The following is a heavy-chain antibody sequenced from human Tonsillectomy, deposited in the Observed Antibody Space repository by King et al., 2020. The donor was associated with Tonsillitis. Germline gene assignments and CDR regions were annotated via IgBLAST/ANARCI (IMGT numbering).Heavy chain of an antibody. D-gene: IGHD6-19*01. CDR2: IYYSGST. CDR3: ARADSSGWYAFDY. V-gene: IGHV4-59*01. CDR1: GGSISSYY. J-gene: IGHJ4*02. Sequence: HVQLQESGPGLVKPSETLSLTCTVSGGSISSYYWSWIRQSPGKGLEWIGYIYYSGSTDYNPSLKSRVTISVDTSKSQFSLKLSSVTAADTAVYYCARADSSGWYAFDYSGQGTLVTVSS.